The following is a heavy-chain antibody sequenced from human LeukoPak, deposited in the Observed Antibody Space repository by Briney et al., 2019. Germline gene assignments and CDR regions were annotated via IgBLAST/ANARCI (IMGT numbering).Heavy chain of an antibody. CDR1: GFTFSSYG. J-gene: IGHJ4*02. CDR3: AKDRGPSPY. Sequence: GRSLRLSCAASGFTFSSYGMHWVRQAPGKGLEWVAVVSYDGSNKYYADSVKGRFTISRVNSKNTLYLQMNSLRAEDTAVYYCAKDRGPSPYWGQGTLVTVSS. V-gene: IGHV3-30*18. CDR2: VSYDGSNK.